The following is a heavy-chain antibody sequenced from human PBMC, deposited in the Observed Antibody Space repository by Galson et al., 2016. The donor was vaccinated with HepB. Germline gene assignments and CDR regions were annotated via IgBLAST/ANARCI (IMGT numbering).Heavy chain of an antibody. CDR3: ARGLPGPTRGPSGHFDL. Sequence: SLRLSCAASGFIFSDYTMNWVRQAPGKGLEWLSCITGGGSYMKYADSLKGRFTISRDNANNSLYLEMNSLRAEDTAIYYCARGLPGPTRGPSGHFDLWGQGTLVAVSS. D-gene: IGHD2-2*01. CDR1: GFIFSDYT. V-gene: IGHV3-21*01. J-gene: IGHJ4*02. CDR2: ITGGGSYM.